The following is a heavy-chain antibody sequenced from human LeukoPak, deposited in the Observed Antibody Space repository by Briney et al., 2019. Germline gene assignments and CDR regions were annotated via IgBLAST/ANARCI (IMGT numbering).Heavy chain of an antibody. J-gene: IGHJ5*02. V-gene: IGHV4-31*03. D-gene: IGHD1-26*01. CDR3: ARVGGDWFDP. CDR1: GGSISSGGYY. Sequence: SQTLSLTCTVSGGSISSGGYYWSWIRQHPGKGLEWIGYIYYSGSTHYNPSLKSRVTISVDTSKNQFSLKLSSVTAADTAVYYCARVGGDWFDPWGQGTLVTVSS. CDR2: IYYSGST.